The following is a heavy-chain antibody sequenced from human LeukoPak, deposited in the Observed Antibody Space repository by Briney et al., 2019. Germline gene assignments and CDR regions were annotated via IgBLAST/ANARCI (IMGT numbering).Heavy chain of an antibody. D-gene: IGHD3-10*01. Sequence: ASVKVSCKASGYTFTGYYMHWVRQAPGQGLEWMGRINPNSGGTNYAQKFQGRVTMTRGTSIITAYMELSRLRSDDTAVCYCAREYYYGSGSYFHWGQGTLVTVSS. J-gene: IGHJ4*02. V-gene: IGHV1-2*06. CDR3: AREYYYGSGSYFH. CDR1: GYTFTGYY. CDR2: INPNSGGT.